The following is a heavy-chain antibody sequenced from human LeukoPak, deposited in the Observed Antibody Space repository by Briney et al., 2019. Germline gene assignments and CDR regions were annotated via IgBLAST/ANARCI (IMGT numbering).Heavy chain of an antibody. V-gene: IGHV4-59*01. D-gene: IGHD6-13*01. J-gene: IGHJ4*02. CDR1: GGSISSYY. CDR2: IYYSGST. Sequence: SETLSLTCTVSGGSISSYYWSWIRQPPGKGLEWIGYIYYSGSTNYNPSLKSRVTISVDTSKNQFSLKLSSVTAADTAVYYCARAPPSSWTGYYFDYWGQGTLVTVSS. CDR3: ARAPPSSWTGYYFDY.